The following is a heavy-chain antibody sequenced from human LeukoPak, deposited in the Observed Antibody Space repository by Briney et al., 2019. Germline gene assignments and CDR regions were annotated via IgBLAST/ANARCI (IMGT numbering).Heavy chain of an antibody. D-gene: IGHD2/OR15-2a*01. CDR2: MSSDGGTT. J-gene: IGHJ4*02. CDR1: GFTLTNFA. Sequence: PGGSLRLSCATSGFTLTNFAMHWVRRAPGKGLEYVSAMSSDGGTTYYANSVKGRFTMSRDKSKNAVYLQMGSLRPDDMAVYYCARGGSLSAYDSWGQGTLVTVSS. CDR3: ARGGSLSAYDS. V-gene: IGHV3-64*01.